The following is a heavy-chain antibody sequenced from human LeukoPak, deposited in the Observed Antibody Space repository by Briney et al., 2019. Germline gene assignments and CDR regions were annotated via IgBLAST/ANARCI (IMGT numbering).Heavy chain of an antibody. CDR1: GGTFISYA. V-gene: IGHV1-18*01. J-gene: IGHJ3*02. CDR3: ARDPRTWAFDI. D-gene: IGHD3-16*01. CDR2: ISAYNGNT. Sequence: ASVKVSCKASGGTFISYAISWVRQAPGQGLEWMGWISAYNGNTNYAQKLQGRVTMTTDTSTSTAYMELRSLRSDDTAVYYCARDPRTWAFDIWGQGTMVTVSS.